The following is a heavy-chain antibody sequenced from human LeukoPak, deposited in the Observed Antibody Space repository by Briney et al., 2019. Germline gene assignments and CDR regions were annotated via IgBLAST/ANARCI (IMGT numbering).Heavy chain of an antibody. CDR1: GYTFTSYD. CDR2: MNPNSGNT. CDR3: ARKFGDSSGYYT. J-gene: IGHJ5*02. D-gene: IGHD3-22*01. Sequence: ASVKVSCKASGYTFTSYDISWVRQATGQGLEWMGWMNPNSGNTGYAQKFQGRVTMTRNTFISTAYMELSSLRSEDTAVYYCARKFGDSSGYYTWGQGTLVTVSS. V-gene: IGHV1-8*01.